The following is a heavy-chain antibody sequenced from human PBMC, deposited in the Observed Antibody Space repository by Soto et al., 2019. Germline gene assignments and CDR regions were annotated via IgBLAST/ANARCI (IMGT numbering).Heavy chain of an antibody. CDR2: ISAYNGNT. J-gene: IGHJ6*02. CDR1: GYTFTSYG. V-gene: IGHV1-18*01. Sequence: ASVKVSCKASGYTFTSYGISWVRQAPGQGLEWVGWISAYNGNTNYAQKLQGRVTMTTDTSTSTAYMELRSLRSDDTAVYYCARDVSSGWYGGDYYYGMDVWGQGTTVTV. D-gene: IGHD6-19*01. CDR3: ARDVSSGWYGGDYYYGMDV.